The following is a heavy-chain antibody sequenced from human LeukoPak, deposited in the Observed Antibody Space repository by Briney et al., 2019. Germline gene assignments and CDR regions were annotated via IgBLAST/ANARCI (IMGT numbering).Heavy chain of an antibody. Sequence: GASVKVSCKASGYTFTSYYMHWVRQAPGQGLEWMGIINPSGGSTSYAQKFQGRVTMTRDMSTSTVYMELSSLRSEDTAVYYCARGAPRSAYYYYYYMDVWGKGTTVTVSS. CDR2: INPSGGST. V-gene: IGHV1-46*01. CDR1: GYTFTSYY. CDR3: ARGAPRSAYYYYYYMDV. J-gene: IGHJ6*03.